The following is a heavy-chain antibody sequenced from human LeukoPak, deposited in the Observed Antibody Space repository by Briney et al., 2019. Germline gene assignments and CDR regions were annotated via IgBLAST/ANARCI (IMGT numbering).Heavy chain of an antibody. CDR3: ARHSTMASGPFDI. D-gene: IGHD5-24*01. CDR1: GFTVTTNY. Sequence: GGSVRLSCAASGFTVTTNYMSWGRQAPGKGLEGVSVIYSGGSSYSADSVQGRFTISRDNSKNTLYLQMHSLRAEDTAVYYCARHSTMASGPFDIWGQGTMAPVSS. J-gene: IGHJ3*02. V-gene: IGHV3-53*01. CDR2: IYSGGSS.